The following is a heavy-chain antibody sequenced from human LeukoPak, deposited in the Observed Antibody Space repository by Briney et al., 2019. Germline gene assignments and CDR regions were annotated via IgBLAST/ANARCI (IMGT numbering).Heavy chain of an antibody. Sequence: GGSLRLSCAASGFTFSNYWMSWVRQAPGKGLEWVANIKQDGSDKYYVDSVKGRFTISRGNAKNSLYLQMNSLRAEDTAVYYCAREGVGLFDYWGQGTLVTVSS. CDR2: IKQDGSDK. J-gene: IGHJ4*02. CDR1: GFTFSNYW. V-gene: IGHV3-7*01. CDR3: AREGVGLFDY. D-gene: IGHD2-15*01.